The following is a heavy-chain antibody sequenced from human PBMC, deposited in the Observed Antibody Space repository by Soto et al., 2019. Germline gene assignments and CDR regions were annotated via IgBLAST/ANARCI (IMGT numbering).Heavy chain of an antibody. CDR2: INHSGST. J-gene: IGHJ3*02. CDR3: ARGMSSSWYEHTFDI. CDR1: GGSFSGDY. V-gene: IGHV4-34*01. Sequence: QVQLQQWGAGLLKPSETMSLTCAVYGGSFSGDYWSWIRQPPGKGLEWIGEINHSGSTNYNPSLKSRVTISVDTSKNQFSLKLSSVTASDTAVYYCARGMSSSWYEHTFDIWGQGTMVTVSS. D-gene: IGHD6-13*01.